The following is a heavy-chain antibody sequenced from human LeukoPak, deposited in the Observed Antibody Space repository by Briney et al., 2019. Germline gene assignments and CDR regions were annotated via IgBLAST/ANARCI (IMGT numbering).Heavy chain of an antibody. J-gene: IGHJ4*02. Sequence: GRSLRLSCAASGFIFNNYGMHWVRRAPGKGLEWVAVISYDGSNKYYADSVKGRFTISRDNSKYTLYLQMNSLRAEDTAVYYCARHKATQYYFDSSGYPLDYWGQGTLVTVSS. V-gene: IGHV3-30*03. CDR2: ISYDGSNK. CDR1: GFIFNNYG. CDR3: ARHKATQYYFDSSGYPLDY. D-gene: IGHD3-22*01.